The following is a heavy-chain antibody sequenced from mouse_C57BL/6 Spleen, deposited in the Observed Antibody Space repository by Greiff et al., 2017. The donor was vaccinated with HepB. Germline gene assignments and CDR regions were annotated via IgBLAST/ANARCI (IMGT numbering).Heavy chain of an antibody. J-gene: IGHJ2*01. CDR3: ARPHYDGSSYNYFDY. CDR1: GYTFTDYY. V-gene: IGHV1-26*01. CDR2: INPNNGGT. Sequence: EVQLQQSGPELVKPGASVKISCKASGYTFTDYYMNWVKQSHGKSLEWIGDINPNNGGTSYNQKFKGKATLTVDKSSSTAYMELRSLTSEDSAVYYCARPHYDGSSYNYFDYWGQGTTLTVSS. D-gene: IGHD1-1*01.